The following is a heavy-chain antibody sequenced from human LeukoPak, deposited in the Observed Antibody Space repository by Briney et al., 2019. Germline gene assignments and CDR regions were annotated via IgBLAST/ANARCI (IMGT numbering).Heavy chain of an antibody. CDR3: ARHTPLPMFRGPIGD. D-gene: IGHD3-10*01. V-gene: IGHV3-23*01. CDR2: ISGSGGST. CDR1: TSTFYSYA. Sequence: GGSLRLSCAASTSTFYSYAMSWVRQAPGQGLEGVSGISGSGGSTDYTAPVKGRFTISRDNSKNTRFLQMDSLRAEDTAVYYCARHTPLPMFRGPIGDWGQGTLVTVSS. J-gene: IGHJ4*02.